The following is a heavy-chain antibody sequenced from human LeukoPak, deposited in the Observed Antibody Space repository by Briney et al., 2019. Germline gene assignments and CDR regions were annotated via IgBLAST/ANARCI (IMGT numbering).Heavy chain of an antibody. CDR2: INPHSGAT. CDR3: ARTHYYDHSNYYMDV. J-gene: IGHJ6*03. V-gene: IGHV1-2*02. CDR1: GYIFTDYF. D-gene: IGHD3-22*01. Sequence: GASVKVSCKASGYIFTDYFMHWVRQAPGQGLELMGWINPHSGATNFAQKFQDRVTMTRDTSISTAFVELTSLRSDDTAVYYCARTHYYDHSNYYMDVWGTGTTVTVS.